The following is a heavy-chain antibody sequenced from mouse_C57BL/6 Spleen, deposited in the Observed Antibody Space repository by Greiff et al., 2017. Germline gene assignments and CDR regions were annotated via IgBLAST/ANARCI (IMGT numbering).Heavy chain of an antibody. Sequence: QVQLKQSGPELVKPGASVKISCKASGYAFSSSWMNWVKQRPGKGLEWIGRIYPGDGDTNYNGKFKGKATLTADKSSSTAYMQLSSLTSEDSAVYFCARDPKLGEDYWGQGTTLTVSS. V-gene: IGHV1-82*01. CDR1: GYAFSSSW. CDR3: ARDPKLGEDY. D-gene: IGHD4-1*01. J-gene: IGHJ2*01. CDR2: IYPGDGDT.